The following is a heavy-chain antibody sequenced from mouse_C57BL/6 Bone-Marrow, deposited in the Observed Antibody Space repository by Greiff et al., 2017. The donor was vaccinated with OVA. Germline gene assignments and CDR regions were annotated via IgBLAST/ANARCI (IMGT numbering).Heavy chain of an antibody. CDR2: IDPENGDT. J-gene: IGHJ1*03. CDR3: SNWDWYFDV. CDR1: GFNIKDDY. Sequence: VQLQQSGAELVRPGASVKLSCTASGFNIKDDYMHWVKQRPEQGLEWIGWIDPENGDTEYASKFQGKATITADTSSNTAYLQLSSLTSEDTAVYYCSNWDWYFDVWGTGTTVTVSS. D-gene: IGHD4-1*01. V-gene: IGHV14-4*01.